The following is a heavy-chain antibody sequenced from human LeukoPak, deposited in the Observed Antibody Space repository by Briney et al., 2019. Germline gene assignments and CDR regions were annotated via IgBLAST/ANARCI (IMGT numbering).Heavy chain of an antibody. J-gene: IGHJ4*02. CDR1: GFTFSTYN. Sequence: PGGSLRLSCEASGFTFSTYNMNWVRQAPGKRLEWVSSITSSSSYAFYADSVKGRFTISRDNAKSSLYLQMNNLRAEDTAVYYCARGPSGYHNTGGQGTLVTVSS. CDR3: ARGPSGYHNT. D-gene: IGHD5-12*01. CDR2: ITSSSSYA. V-gene: IGHV3-21*01.